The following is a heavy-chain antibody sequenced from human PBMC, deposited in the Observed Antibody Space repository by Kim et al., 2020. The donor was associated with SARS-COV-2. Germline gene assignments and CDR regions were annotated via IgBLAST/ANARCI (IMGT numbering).Heavy chain of an antibody. Sequence: GGSLRLSCAASGFTFSSYALSWVRQAPGKGLEWVSGLSGSGANTYYADSVKGRFTISRDNSKSMLYLWMTSLKVEDMAVYYCAKGDQTVLYYDMGYDYWGQGTLVTVSS. CDR2: LSGSGANT. CDR3: AKGDQTVLYYDMGYDY. J-gene: IGHJ4*02. D-gene: IGHD3-22*01. V-gene: IGHV3-23*01. CDR1: GFTFSSYA.